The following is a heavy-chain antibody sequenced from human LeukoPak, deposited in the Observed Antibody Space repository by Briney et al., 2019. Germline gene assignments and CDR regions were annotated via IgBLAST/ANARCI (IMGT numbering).Heavy chain of an antibody. CDR1: GFMFDDYS. D-gene: IGHD6-19*01. J-gene: IGHJ4*01. CDR2: VDWDGSST. Sequence: GGSLRLSCAASGFMFDDYSIHWVRQAPGKALEWVSLVDWDGSSTYYADSVRGRFTNFRDNSKSTLALHMSNLRVEDTAVYYCERDPSDYEWQRGWYRDFWGRGSQVTVSS. CDR3: ERDPSDYEWQRGWYRDF. V-gene: IGHV3-43*01.